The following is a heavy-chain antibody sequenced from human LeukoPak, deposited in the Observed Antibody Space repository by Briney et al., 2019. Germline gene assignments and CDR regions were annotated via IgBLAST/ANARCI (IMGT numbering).Heavy chain of an antibody. CDR1: DDSISTYY. CDR3: VRHRFGEPHFKD. V-gene: IGHV4-59*08. D-gene: IGHD3-10*01. CDR2: IFSTGNT. Sequence: PSETLSLTCTVSDDSISTYYWSWIRQPPGKGLEWIGYIFSTGNTNYTPSLKSRVTMSLETSKRQFYLRLDSVTAADTAMYYCVRHRFGEPHFKDWGLGTLVTVS. J-gene: IGHJ4*02.